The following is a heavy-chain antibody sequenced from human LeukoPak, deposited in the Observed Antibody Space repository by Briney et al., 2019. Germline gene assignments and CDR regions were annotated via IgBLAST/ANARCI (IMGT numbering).Heavy chain of an antibody. CDR3: AKDKGEMSTIILDY. CDR1: GFTFSDYY. Sequence: GGSLRLSCAASGFTFSDYYMSWIRQAPGKGLEWVAVISYDGNHNYYADSVKGRFTISRDNSKNTLYLQMNSLRSEDTAVYYCAKDKGEMSTIILDYWGQGTLVTVSS. CDR2: ISYDGNHN. J-gene: IGHJ4*02. D-gene: IGHD5-24*01. V-gene: IGHV3-30*18.